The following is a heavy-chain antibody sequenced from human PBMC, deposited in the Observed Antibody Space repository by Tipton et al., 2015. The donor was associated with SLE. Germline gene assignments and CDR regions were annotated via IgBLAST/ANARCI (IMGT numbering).Heavy chain of an antibody. D-gene: IGHD6-19*01. CDR3: ARDSTRSGWYYFDY. Sequence: TLSLTCAVYGGSFSGYYWSWIRQPPGKGLEWIGEINHSGSTNYNPSLKSRVTISVDTSKNQFSLKLSSVTAADTAVYYCARDSTRSGWYYFDYWGQGTLVTVSS. CDR1: GGSFSGYY. J-gene: IGHJ4*02. V-gene: IGHV4-34*01. CDR2: INHSGST.